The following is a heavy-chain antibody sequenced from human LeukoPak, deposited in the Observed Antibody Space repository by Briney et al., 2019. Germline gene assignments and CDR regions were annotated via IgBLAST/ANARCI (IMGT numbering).Heavy chain of an antibody. J-gene: IGHJ4*02. CDR1: GFTVSRSY. V-gene: IGHV3-53*01. CDR2: IYTSGNT. CDR3: ARAPFYFDSSNYPYFDY. D-gene: IGHD3-22*01. Sequence: GGSLRLSCAASGFTVSRSYISWVRQPPGKGLEWVSVIYTSGNTYYADSVKGRFTISRDNSKNTLYLQMNSLRAEDTAVYYCARAPFYFDSSNYPYFDYWGQGTLVTVSS.